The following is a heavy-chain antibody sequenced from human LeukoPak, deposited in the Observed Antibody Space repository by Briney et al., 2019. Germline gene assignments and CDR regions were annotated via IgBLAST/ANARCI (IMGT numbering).Heavy chain of an antibody. V-gene: IGHV4-39*07. J-gene: IGHJ4*02. CDR1: GGSISSSSYY. CDR2: IYYSGST. D-gene: IGHD1-26*01. Sequence: SETLSLTCTVSGGSISSSSYYWGWIRQPPGKGLEWIGSIYYSGSTYYNPSLKSRVTISVDTSKNQFSLKLSSVTAADTAVYYCAREVVVGARFDYWGQGTLVTVSS. CDR3: AREVVVGARFDY.